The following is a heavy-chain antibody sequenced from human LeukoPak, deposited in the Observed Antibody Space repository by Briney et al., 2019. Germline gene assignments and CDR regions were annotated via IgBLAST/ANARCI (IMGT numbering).Heavy chain of an antibody. CDR2: ISGSGGST. Sequence: QSGGSLRLSCAASGFTFSSYAMSWVRQAPGKGLEWVSAISGSGGSTYYADSVKGRFTISRDNSKNTLYLQMNSLRAEDTAVYYCAKTNLQRYTVGSWFDPWGQGTLVTVSS. J-gene: IGHJ5*02. CDR3: AKTNLQRYTVGSWFDP. V-gene: IGHV3-23*01. CDR1: GFTFSSYA. D-gene: IGHD3-16*02.